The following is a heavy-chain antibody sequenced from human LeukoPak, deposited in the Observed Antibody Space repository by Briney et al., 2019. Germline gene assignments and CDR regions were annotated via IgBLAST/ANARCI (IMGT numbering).Heavy chain of an antibody. CDR1: GYTFTGSY. CDR3: ARTDGVDY. J-gene: IGHJ4*02. D-gene: IGHD4-17*01. CDR2: INPNSGVT. Sequence: GASVKVSCRASGYTFTGSYIHWVRQAPGQGLEWMGRINPNSGVTIYAQKIQGRVTLTRDTSITTAYMELSSLRSDDTAVYYCARTDGVDYWGQGTLVTVSS. V-gene: IGHV1-2*06.